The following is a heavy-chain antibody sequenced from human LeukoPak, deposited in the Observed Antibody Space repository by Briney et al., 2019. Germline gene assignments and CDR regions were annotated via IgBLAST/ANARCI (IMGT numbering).Heavy chain of an antibody. Sequence: NPGGSLRLSCAASGFTFSSYSMNWVRQAPGKGLEWVSSISSSSSYIYYADSVKGRFTISRDNAKNSLYLQMNSLRAEDTAVYYCTTVPYCSSTSCYGNWGQGTLVTVSS. CDR3: TTVPYCSSTSCYGN. J-gene: IGHJ4*02. D-gene: IGHD2-2*01. CDR2: ISSSSSYI. CDR1: GFTFSSYS. V-gene: IGHV3-21*01.